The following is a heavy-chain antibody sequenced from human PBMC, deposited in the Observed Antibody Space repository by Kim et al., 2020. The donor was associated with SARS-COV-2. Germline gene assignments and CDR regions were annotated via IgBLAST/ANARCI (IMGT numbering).Heavy chain of an antibody. D-gene: IGHD2-21*01. CDR2: IRSKAHGGTT. CDR3: SRGGGDWPYMYCDF. V-gene: IGHV3-49*03. J-gene: IGHJ6*01. Sequence: GGSLRLFCVASGFTFGDHGISWFRQSPEKGLEWVGFIRSKAHGGTTEYAASFKGRVSISRDDSQSTVYLQMNSLKTEDTALYYCSRGGGDWPYMYCDFWG. CDR1: GFTFGDHG.